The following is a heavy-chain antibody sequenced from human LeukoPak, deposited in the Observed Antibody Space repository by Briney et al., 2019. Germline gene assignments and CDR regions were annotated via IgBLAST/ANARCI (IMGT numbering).Heavy chain of an antibody. D-gene: IGHD2-15*01. V-gene: IGHV1-24*01. CDR1: GYTLTELS. Sequence: ASVKVSCKVSGYTLTELSMHWVRQAPGKGLEWMGGFDPEDGETIYAQKFQGRVTMTEDTPTDTAYMELSSLRSEDTAVYYCATGYCSGGSCWNYYYMDVWGKGTTVTISS. CDR2: FDPEDGET. CDR3: ATGYCSGGSCWNYYYMDV. J-gene: IGHJ6*03.